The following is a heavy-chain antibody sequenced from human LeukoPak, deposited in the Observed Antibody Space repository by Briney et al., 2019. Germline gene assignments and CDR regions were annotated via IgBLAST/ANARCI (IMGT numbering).Heavy chain of an antibody. CDR3: SRHLPGGYSSSWSRYYYYYYGMDV. D-gene: IGHD6-13*01. CDR2: ISGSGGST. CDR1: GFTFSSYA. V-gene: IGHV3-23*01. Sequence: GGSLRLSCAASGFTFSSYAMSWVRQAPGKGLEWVSAISGSGGSTYYADSVKGRFTISRDNSKNTLYLQMNSLRAEDTAVYYCSRHLPGGYSSSWSRYYYYYYGMDVWGQGTTVTVSS. J-gene: IGHJ6*02.